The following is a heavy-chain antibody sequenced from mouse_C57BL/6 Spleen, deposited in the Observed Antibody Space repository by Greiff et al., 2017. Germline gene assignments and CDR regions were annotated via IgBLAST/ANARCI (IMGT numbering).Heavy chain of an antibody. CDR3: ARRRPSYAMDY. V-gene: IGHV1-69*01. J-gene: IGHJ4*01. Sequence: QVQLQQPGAELVMPGASVKLSCKASGYTFTSYWMHWVKQRPGQGLEWIGEIDPSDSYPNYNQKFKGKSTLTVDKSSSTAYMQLRSLTSEDSAVYYCARRRPSYAMDYWGQGTSVTVSS. CDR2: IDPSDSYP. CDR1: GYTFTSYW.